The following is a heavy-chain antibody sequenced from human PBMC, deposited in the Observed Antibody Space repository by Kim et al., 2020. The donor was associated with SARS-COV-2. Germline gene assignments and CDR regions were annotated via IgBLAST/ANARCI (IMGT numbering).Heavy chain of an antibody. CDR2: IYYSGST. Sequence: SETLSLTCTVSGGSISSSSYYWGWIRQPPGKGLEWIGSIYYSGSTYYNPSLKSRVTISVDTSKNQFSLKLSSVTAADTAVYYCARHPRFANIYYMGAFDIWCQGTMVTVSS. V-gene: IGHV4-39*01. J-gene: IGHJ3*02. CDR3: ARHPRFANIYYMGAFDI. CDR1: GGSISSSSYY. D-gene: IGHD3-22*01.